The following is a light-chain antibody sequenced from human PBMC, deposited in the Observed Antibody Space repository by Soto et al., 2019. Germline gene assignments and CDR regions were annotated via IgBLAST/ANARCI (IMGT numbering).Light chain of an antibody. CDR1: SSDVGASNY. J-gene: IGLJ1*01. CDR2: EVS. V-gene: IGLV2-14*01. Sequence: QSALTQPASVSGSPGQSITISCTGTSSDVGASNYVSLYQQHPGKAPKLMIYEVSHRPSGVSNPFSGSKSGNTASLTISGLRAEDEADYYCSSYTSNGVYVFGTGTKVTVL. CDR3: SSYTSNGVYV.